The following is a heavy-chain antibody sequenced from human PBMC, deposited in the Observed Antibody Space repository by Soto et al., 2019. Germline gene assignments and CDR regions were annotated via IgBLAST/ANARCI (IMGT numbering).Heavy chain of an antibody. CDR1: GFTFSSYG. V-gene: IGHV3-30*18. Sequence: GGSLRLSCAASGFTFSSYGMHWVRQAPGKGLEWVAVISYDGRNKYYADSGKGGFTISRDNSKNTRYLQVNSLRAEDTAVYYCAKDQIVVVRGPFDYWGQGTLVTVSS. CDR2: ISYDGRNK. D-gene: IGHD2-2*01. J-gene: IGHJ4*02. CDR3: AKDQIVVVRGPFDY.